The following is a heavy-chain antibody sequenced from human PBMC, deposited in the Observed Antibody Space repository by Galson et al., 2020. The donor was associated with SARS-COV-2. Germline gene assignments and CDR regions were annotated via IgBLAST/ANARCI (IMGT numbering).Heavy chain of an antibody. CDR1: GFIFRDYD. J-gene: IGHJ4*02. D-gene: IGHD1-26*01. Sequence: GGSLRLSCAASGFIFRDYDMSWVRQAPGQGLEWVSPIEYSGDVTYYVDSVKGRFTVSRDNSRNILYLQMNNLRLGDTAVYFCAKHNIRAYDYWGQGTLVTVSS. CDR3: AKHNIRAYDY. CDR2: IEYSGDVT. V-gene: IGHV3-23*01.